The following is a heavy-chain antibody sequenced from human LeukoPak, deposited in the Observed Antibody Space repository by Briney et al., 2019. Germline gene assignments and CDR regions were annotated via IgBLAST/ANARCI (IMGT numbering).Heavy chain of an antibody. CDR1: GFTISSYA. CDR3: AKDGKGAPVAGTGYFDY. Sequence: GGSLRLSCAASGFTISSYAMSWVRQAPGKGLEWVSVISGSGGNTYYADSVKGRFTISRDNSKNTLYLQMNSLRAEDTAIYYCAKDGKGAPVAGTGYFDYWGQGTLVTVSS. CDR2: ISGSGGNT. J-gene: IGHJ4*02. D-gene: IGHD6-19*01. V-gene: IGHV3-23*01.